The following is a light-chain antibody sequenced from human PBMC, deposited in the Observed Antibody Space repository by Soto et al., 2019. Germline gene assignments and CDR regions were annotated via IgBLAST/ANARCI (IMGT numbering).Light chain of an antibody. Sequence: EIVMTHSPATLSVSPWEIATLSCRASQSVSSNLAWYQQKPGQAPRLLIYGASTRATGIPARFSGSGSGTEFILTISSVESEDFAIYYCQQHNDWPTLGQGTRLEIK. CDR3: QQHNDWPT. CDR1: QSVSSN. CDR2: GAS. J-gene: IGKJ5*01. V-gene: IGKV3-15*01.